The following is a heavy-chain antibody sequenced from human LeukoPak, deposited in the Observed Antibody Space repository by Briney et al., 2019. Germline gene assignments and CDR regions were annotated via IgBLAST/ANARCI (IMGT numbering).Heavy chain of an antibody. V-gene: IGHV4-59*08. J-gene: IGHJ4*02. Sequence: SETLSLTCTVSGDSISGYYWNWIRQPPGKGLEWIGQIFNSGSTNYNPSLKSRVTMSIDTSKNQFSLSLSSVTVAVTAVYYCARRRYYDSSGLWYYFDSWGQGTLVTVSS. CDR2: IFNSGST. CDR3: ARRRYYDSSGLWYYFDS. D-gene: IGHD3-22*01. CDR1: GDSISGYY.